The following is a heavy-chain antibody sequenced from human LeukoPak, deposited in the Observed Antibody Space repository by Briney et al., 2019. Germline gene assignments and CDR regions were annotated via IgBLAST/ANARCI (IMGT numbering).Heavy chain of an antibody. CDR3: ARASPDYGDYAYYYYYMDV. D-gene: IGHD4-17*01. CDR2: ISAYNGNT. CDR1: GYTFTSYG. J-gene: IGHJ6*03. Sequence: ASVKVSCKASGYTFTSYGISWVRQAPGQGLEWMGWISAYNGNTNYAQKLQGRVTMTTDTSTSTAYMELRSLRSDDTAVYYCARASPDYGDYAYYYYYMDVWGKGTTVTVSS. V-gene: IGHV1-18*01.